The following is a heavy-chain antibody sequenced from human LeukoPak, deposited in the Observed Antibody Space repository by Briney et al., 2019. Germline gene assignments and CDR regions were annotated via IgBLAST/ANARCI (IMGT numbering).Heavy chain of an antibody. Sequence: GGSLRLSCAASGFTFSSYSMNWVRQAPGEGLEWVSSISSSSSHKYYADSVKGRFTISRDNAKNSLYLQMNSLRAEDTAVYYCTRAPLFGQYQPDHWGQGTLVTVSS. V-gene: IGHV3-21*01. J-gene: IGHJ5*02. CDR2: ISSSSSHK. CDR1: GFTFSSYS. CDR3: TRAPLFGQYQPDH. D-gene: IGHD2-2*01.